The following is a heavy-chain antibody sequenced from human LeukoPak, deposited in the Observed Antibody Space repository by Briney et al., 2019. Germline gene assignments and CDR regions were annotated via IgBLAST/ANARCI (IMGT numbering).Heavy chain of an antibody. V-gene: IGHV1-69*04. D-gene: IGHD3-10*01. CDR2: IIPILGIA. J-gene: IGHJ6*02. CDR1: GGTFSSYA. Sequence: SVKVSCKASGGTFSSYAISWVRQAPGQGLEWMGRIIPILGIANYAQKFQGRVTITADKSTSTAYMELSSLRSEDTAVYYCASGPEYGSGSYYNGGVMDYYYYYGMDVWGQGTTVTVSS. CDR3: ASGPEYGSGSYYNGGVMDYYYYYGMDV.